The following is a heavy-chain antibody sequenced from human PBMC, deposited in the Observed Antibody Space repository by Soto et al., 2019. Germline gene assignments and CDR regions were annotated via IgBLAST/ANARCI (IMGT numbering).Heavy chain of an antibody. CDR1: GGSFSGYY. Sequence: SETLSLTCAVYGGSFSGYYWSWIRQPPGKGLEWIGEINHSGSTNYNPSLKSRVTISVDTSKNQFSLKLSSVTAADTAVYYCARKSYGSGSYYNDYWGQGTLVTVSS. CDR2: INHSGST. V-gene: IGHV4-34*01. J-gene: IGHJ4*02. CDR3: ARKSYGSGSYYNDY. D-gene: IGHD3-10*01.